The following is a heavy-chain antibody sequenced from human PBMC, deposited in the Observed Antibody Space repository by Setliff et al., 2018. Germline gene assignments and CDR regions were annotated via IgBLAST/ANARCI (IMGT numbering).Heavy chain of an antibody. CDR2: IKEDGSER. V-gene: IGHV3-7*01. J-gene: IGHJ6*03. CDR3: ARSSAPIKRDYMDV. Sequence: GGSLRLSCVASGFTFSRYWMSWVRQAPGKGLEWVANIKEDGSERYYVDSVKGRFTMSRDNAKNSLYLQMNSLRADDAAVYYCARSSAPIKRDYMDVWGKGTTVTVSS. D-gene: IGHD2-2*02. CDR1: GFTFSRYW.